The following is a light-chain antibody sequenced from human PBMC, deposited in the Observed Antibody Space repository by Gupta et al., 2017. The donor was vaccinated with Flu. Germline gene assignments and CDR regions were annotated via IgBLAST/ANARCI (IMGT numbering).Light chain of an antibody. V-gene: IGLV2-8*01. CDR3: SSYAGSFNHVL. J-gene: IGLJ2*01. CDR1: SSDVGGYDY. Sequence: SAPTQPPSASGSPARAVTISCTGTSSDVGGYDYVSWYQHHPGKAPKLVISEVSERPSGVPDRFSGSKSGNTASLTVSGLQAEDEADYFCSSYAGSFNHVLFGGGTKLTVL. CDR2: EVS.